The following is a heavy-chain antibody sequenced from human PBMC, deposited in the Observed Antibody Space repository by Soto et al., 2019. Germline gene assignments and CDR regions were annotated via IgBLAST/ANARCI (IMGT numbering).Heavy chain of an antibody. J-gene: IGHJ5*02. V-gene: IGHV2-5*02. CDR2: IYWDDDK. D-gene: IGHD6-13*01. Sequence: QITLKESGPPLVKPTQTLTLTCTFSGFSLSTSGVGVGWIRQPPGKALEWLALIYWDDDKRYSPSLESRLTITKDTSKNQVVLTMTNMDPVDTATYYCAHSSGSSWYQGWFDPWGQGTLVTVSS. CDR3: AHSSGSSWYQGWFDP. CDR1: GFSLSTSGVG.